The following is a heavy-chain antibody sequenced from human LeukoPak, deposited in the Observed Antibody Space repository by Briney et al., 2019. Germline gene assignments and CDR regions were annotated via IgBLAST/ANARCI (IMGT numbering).Heavy chain of an antibody. Sequence: GRSLRLSCAASGFTFDDYAMHWVRQAPGKGLEWVSGISWNSGSIGYADSVKGRFTISRDNAKNSLYLQMNSLRAEDTAVYYCARWSYYDSSPLDAFDIWGQGTMVTVSS. CDR1: GFTFDDYA. V-gene: IGHV3-9*01. D-gene: IGHD3-22*01. J-gene: IGHJ3*02. CDR3: ARWSYYDSSPLDAFDI. CDR2: ISWNSGSI.